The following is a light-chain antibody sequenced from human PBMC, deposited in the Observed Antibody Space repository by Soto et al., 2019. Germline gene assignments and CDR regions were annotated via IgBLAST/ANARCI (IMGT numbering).Light chain of an antibody. Sequence: QSVLTQPPSVSAAPGQKVTISCSGSNSNVAQNYVSWYQQAAGTAPKLLISENNKRPSGIPDRFSGSKSGTSATLDITGLHTEDEADYYCGAWDSSLSAGVFGGGTELTVL. CDR2: ENN. V-gene: IGLV1-51*02. CDR1: NSNVAQNY. CDR3: GAWDSSLSAGV. J-gene: IGLJ3*02.